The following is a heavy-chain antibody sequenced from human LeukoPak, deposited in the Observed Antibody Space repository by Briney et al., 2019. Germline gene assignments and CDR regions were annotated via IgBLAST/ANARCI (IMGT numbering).Heavy chain of an antibody. CDR2: INHSGST. J-gene: IGHJ5*02. Sequence: SETLSLTCTVSGGSISSYYWSWIRQPPGKGLEWVGEINHSGSTNYNPSLKSRVTISVDTSKNQFSLKLSSVTAADTAVYYCARPRSRVSWFDPWGQGTLVTVSS. D-gene: IGHD2-8*01. CDR3: ARPRSRVSWFDP. CDR1: GGSISSYY. V-gene: IGHV4-34*01.